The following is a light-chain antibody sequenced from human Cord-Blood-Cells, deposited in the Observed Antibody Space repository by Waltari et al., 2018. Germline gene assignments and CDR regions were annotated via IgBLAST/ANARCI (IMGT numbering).Light chain of an antibody. V-gene: IGLV2-8*01. J-gene: IGLJ2*01. CDR3: SSYAGSNNFVV. CDR1: TRHVGGLNI. CDR2: EVS. Sequence: QSALTQPPSASGSPGQSVTIPSPGTTRHVGGLNIVPWYQQHPGKAPKLMIYEVSKRPSGVPDRFSGSKSGNTASLTVSGLQAEDEADYYCSSYAGSNNFVVFGGGTKLTVL.